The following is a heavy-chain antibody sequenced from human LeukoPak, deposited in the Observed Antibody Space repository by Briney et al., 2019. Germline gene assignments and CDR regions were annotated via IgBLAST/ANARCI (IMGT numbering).Heavy chain of an antibody. CDR2: IIPIFGTA. CDR1: GGTFSSYA. Sequence: SVKVSCKASGGTFSSYAIRWVRQAPGQGLEWMGGIIPIFGTANYAQKIQGRVTITTDESTSTAYMELSSLRSEDTAVYYCARAHCSSTSCYLFDPWGQGTLVTVSS. J-gene: IGHJ5*02. D-gene: IGHD2-2*01. V-gene: IGHV1-69*05. CDR3: ARAHCSSTSCYLFDP.